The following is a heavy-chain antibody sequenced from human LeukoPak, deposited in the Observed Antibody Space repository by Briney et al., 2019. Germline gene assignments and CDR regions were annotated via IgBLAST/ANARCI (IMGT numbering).Heavy chain of an antibody. CDR3: ARHGGWYPYFDH. D-gene: IGHD2-15*01. CDR1: GGSISSGGYS. CDR2: IYHTGST. Sequence: SQTLSLTCAVSGGSISSGGYSWSWIRQPPGKGLEWIGYIYHTGSTYYNPSLKSRVTISVDTSKNQFSLKLSSVTAADTAVYYCARHGGWYPYFDHWGQGSLVTVSS. V-gene: IGHV4-30-2*01. J-gene: IGHJ4*02.